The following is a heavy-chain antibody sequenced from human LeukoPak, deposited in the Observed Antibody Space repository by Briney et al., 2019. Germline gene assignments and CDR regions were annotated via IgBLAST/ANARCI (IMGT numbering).Heavy chain of an antibody. CDR3: VRDYYDNSGYYYGGY. V-gene: IGHV3-48*01. CDR1: GFSFGSYA. Sequence: GGSLRLSCAASGFSFGSYAMSWVRQAAGKGLEWVSYISSSSSTIYYADSVKGRFTISRDDAKNSLYLQMNSLRAEDTAVYYCVRDYYDNSGYYYGGYWGQGTLVTVSS. D-gene: IGHD3-22*01. CDR2: ISSSSSTI. J-gene: IGHJ4*02.